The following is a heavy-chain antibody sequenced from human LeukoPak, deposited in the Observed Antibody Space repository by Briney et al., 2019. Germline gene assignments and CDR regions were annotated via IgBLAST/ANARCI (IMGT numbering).Heavy chain of an antibody. D-gene: IGHD6-13*01. Sequence: PSETLSLTCAVSGYSISSGYYWGWFRQPPGKGLEWIGCIFHSGNTYYNPSLKSRVSISVDTSKNHFSLKLTSVTAADSAVYYCARQGGSSSPYYYYYMDVWGKGTTVTVFS. CDR1: GYSISSGYY. V-gene: IGHV4-38-2*01. CDR2: IFHSGNT. CDR3: ARQGGSSSPYYYYYMDV. J-gene: IGHJ6*03.